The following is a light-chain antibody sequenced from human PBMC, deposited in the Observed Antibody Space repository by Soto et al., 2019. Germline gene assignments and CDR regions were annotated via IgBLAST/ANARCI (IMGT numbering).Light chain of an antibody. CDR3: SSYTSGSSHYV. Sequence: QSVLTQPASVSVSPGPAITISCTVTSSDVGAYYSVSWYQPHPGEAPKLIVYGVTNLPSGVYNRVSGSKSGNKGSLACSGLQAEEEDDYHCSSYTSGSSHYVFGTGTKVTVL. V-gene: IGLV2-14*01. J-gene: IGLJ1*01. CDR2: GVT. CDR1: SSDVGAYYS.